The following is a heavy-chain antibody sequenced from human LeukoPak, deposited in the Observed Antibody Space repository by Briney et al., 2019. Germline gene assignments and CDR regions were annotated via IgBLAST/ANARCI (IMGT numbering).Heavy chain of an antibody. V-gene: IGHV4-59*08. CDR1: GXSITSYY. CDR2: IYYSGST. Sequence: PSETLSLTCTVSGXSITSYYWSWIRQPPGKGLEWIGYIYYSGSTNYNPYLKSRVTMSVDTSKDQFSLKLSCVTAADTAVYYCTRHVPYGGCSDYWGQGTLVIVSS. CDR3: TRHVPYGGCSDY. D-gene: IGHD2-15*01. J-gene: IGHJ4*02.